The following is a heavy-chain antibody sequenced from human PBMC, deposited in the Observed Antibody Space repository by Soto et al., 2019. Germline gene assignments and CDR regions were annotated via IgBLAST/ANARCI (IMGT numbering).Heavy chain of an antibody. Sequence: EVQLVESGGGLVKPGGSLRLSCAASGFTFSSYSMNWVRQAPGKGLEWVSSISSSSSYIYYADSVKGRFTISRDNAKNSLYLQMNSLRAEDTAVYYCARDEDTEGGKDAFDIWGQGTMVTVSS. D-gene: IGHD2-15*01. J-gene: IGHJ3*02. CDR3: ARDEDTEGGKDAFDI. CDR1: GFTFSSYS. CDR2: ISSSSSYI. V-gene: IGHV3-21*01.